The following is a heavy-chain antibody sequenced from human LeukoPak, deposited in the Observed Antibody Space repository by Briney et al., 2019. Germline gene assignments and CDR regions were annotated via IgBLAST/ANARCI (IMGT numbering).Heavy chain of an antibody. CDR2: IKGDGSIT. J-gene: IGHJ3*02. V-gene: IGHV3-74*01. CDR1: GFNFRTYW. Sequence: GGSLRLSCEASGFNFRTYWMHWVRQVPGKGLVWVSRIKGDGSITTYADSVKGRFTISRDNAKNTLYLQMNSLRAEDTAVYYCARERFRITMIVSDAFDIWGQGTMVTVSS. D-gene: IGHD3-22*01. CDR3: ARERFRITMIVSDAFDI.